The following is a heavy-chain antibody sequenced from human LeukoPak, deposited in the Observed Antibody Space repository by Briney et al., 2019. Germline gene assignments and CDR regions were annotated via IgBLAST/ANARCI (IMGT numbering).Heavy chain of an antibody. CDR1: GGSISSSSYY. CDR3: ARRPGDYDAFDI. Sequence: SETLSLTCTVSGGSISSSSYYWGWIRQPPGKGLEWIGSIYYSGSTYYNSSLKSRVTISVDTSKNQFSLKLSSVTAADTAVYYCARRPGDYDAFDIWGQGTMVTVPS. V-gene: IGHV4-39*01. CDR2: IYYSGST. D-gene: IGHD4-17*01. J-gene: IGHJ3*02.